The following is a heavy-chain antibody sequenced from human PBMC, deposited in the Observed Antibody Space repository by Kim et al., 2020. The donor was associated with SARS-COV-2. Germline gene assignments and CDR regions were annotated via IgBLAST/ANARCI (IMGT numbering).Heavy chain of an antibody. CDR3: AREYYYDSSGYGY. Sequence: SQKFQGRVTITRDTSASTAYMELSSLRSEDTAVYYCAREYYYDSSGYGYWGQGTLVTVSS. J-gene: IGHJ4*02. D-gene: IGHD3-22*01. V-gene: IGHV1-3*01.